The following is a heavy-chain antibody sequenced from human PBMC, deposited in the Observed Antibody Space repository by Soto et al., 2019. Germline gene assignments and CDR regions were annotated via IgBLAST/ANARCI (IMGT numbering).Heavy chain of an antibody. CDR2: ISGSGGST. V-gene: IGHV3-23*01. CDR3: EKGDCSGGSCYPFDT. Sequence: GVSLRLSCAASGFTFSSYAMSWVRQSPGKGLEWVSAISGSGGSTCYADSVKGRFTISRDNSKNTLYLQMNSLRAEDTAVYYCEKGDCSGGSCYPFDTWGQRTLVTVSS. J-gene: IGHJ5*02. CDR1: GFTFSSYA. D-gene: IGHD2-15*01.